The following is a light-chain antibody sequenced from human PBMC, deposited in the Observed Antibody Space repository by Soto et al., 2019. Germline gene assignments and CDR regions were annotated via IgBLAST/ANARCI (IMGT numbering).Light chain of an antibody. CDR3: QQYNSYWT. CDR2: DAS. CDR1: QSISSW. V-gene: IGKV1-5*01. Sequence: DIQMTQSPSTLSASVGERVTITCRASQSISSWLAWYQQKPGKAPKLLIYDASSLESGVPSRFSGSGSGTEFTLTISSLQPDDFATYYCQQYNSYWTFGQGTKVEI. J-gene: IGKJ1*01.